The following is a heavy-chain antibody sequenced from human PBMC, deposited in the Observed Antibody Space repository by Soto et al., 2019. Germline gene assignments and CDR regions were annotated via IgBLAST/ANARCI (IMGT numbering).Heavy chain of an antibody. V-gene: IGHV1-8*01. J-gene: IGHJ6*02. D-gene: IGHD3-16*01. Sequence: ASVKVSCKASGYTFSDFDINWLRQASGQGPEWMGWMNAKSGDTFFAQRFQGKFNMTWDTSLSTAYMEVGSLTSDDTAMYYCARGNPFNYAGFDVWGQGTKVTVYS. CDR3: ARGNPFNYAGFDV. CDR2: MNAKSGDT. CDR1: GYTFSDFD.